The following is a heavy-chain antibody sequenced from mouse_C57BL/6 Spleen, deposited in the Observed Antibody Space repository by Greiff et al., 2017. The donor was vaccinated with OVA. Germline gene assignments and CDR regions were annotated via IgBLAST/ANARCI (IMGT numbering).Heavy chain of an antibody. Sequence: VQLQQSGGGLVKPGGSLKLSCAASGFAFSSYAMSWVRQTPEKRLEWVATISDGGSYTYYPDNVKGRFTISRDNAKNNLYLQMSHLKSEDTAMYYCARDDGPFAYWGQGTLVTVSA. CDR2: ISDGGSYT. V-gene: IGHV5-4*01. CDR1: GFAFSSYA. CDR3: ARDDGPFAY. J-gene: IGHJ3*01. D-gene: IGHD2-3*01.